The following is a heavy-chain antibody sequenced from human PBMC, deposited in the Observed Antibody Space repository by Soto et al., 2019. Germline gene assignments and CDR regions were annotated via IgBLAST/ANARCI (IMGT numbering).Heavy chain of an antibody. J-gene: IGHJ5*02. CDR3: AIATGRSTNWYWLDP. V-gene: IGHV1-18*01. CDR2: ISAYNGNT. D-gene: IGHD2-2*01. Sequence: QVQLVQSGAEVKKPGASVKVSCKASGSSFITYVISWVRQAPGQGLEWMGWISAYNGNTFYAQKIQGRVTMTTDTSASTAYLEASRLRSDATALYYCAIATGRSTNWYWLDPWGQGTPVTVSS. CDR1: GSSFITYV.